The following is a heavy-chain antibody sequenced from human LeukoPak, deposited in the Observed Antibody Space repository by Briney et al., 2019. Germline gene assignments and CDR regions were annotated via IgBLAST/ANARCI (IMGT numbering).Heavy chain of an antibody. CDR2: IYYSGST. CDR1: GGSISSSSYY. V-gene: IGHV4-39*07. J-gene: IGHJ4*02. CDR3: ASQHGYAYVFDS. D-gene: IGHD5-18*01. Sequence: SETLSLTCTVSGGSISSSSYYWGWIRQPPGKGLEWIGSIYYSGSTYYNPSLKSRVTISVDTSKNQVSLKLSSVTAADTAVYYCASQHGYAYVFDSWGQGTLVTVSS.